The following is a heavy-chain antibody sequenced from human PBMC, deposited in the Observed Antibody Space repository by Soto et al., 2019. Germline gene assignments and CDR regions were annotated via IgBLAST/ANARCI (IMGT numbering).Heavy chain of an antibody. CDR1: GGTFSIYT. CDR3: ARXLGSSVTDAFDX. Sequence: SVKVSCKASGGTFSIYTISWVRQAPGQGLEWMGRIIPILGIANYAQKFQGRVTITADKSTSTAYMELSSLRSEDTAVYYCARXLGSSVTDAFDXWGQGTMVTVSS. D-gene: IGHD2-15*01. J-gene: IGHJ3*01. CDR2: IIPILGIA. V-gene: IGHV1-69*04.